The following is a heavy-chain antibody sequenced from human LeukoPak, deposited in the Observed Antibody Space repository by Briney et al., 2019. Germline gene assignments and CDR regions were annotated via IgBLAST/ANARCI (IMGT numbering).Heavy chain of an antibody. J-gene: IGHJ4*02. CDR3: ARDRIQVWSYVGTFDS. CDR1: GFTFSSYS. V-gene: IGHV3-30-3*01. Sequence: GGSLRLSCAASGFTFSSYSMHWVRQAPGKGLEWVAFVSYDGTKTSYGGSVKGRFTMSRDISKNTLSLQMNSVRREETAVYYCARDRIQVWSYVGTFDSWGQGTLVTVSS. D-gene: IGHD5-18*01. CDR2: VSYDGTKT.